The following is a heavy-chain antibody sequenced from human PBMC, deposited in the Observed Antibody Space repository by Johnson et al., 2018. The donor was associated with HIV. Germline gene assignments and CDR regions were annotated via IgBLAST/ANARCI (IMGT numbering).Heavy chain of an antibody. D-gene: IGHD3-3*01. CDR1: GFTFSSYA. V-gene: IGHV3-30*04. CDR3: ARETIEGITSFDI. Sequence: QVQLVESGGGVVQPGRSLRLSCAASGFTFSSYAMHWVRQAPGKGLEWVAVISYDGSNKYYADSVKGRFTISRDNAKKSLYLQMNSLRAEDTALYYCARETIEGITSFDIWGQGTMVTVSS. CDR2: ISYDGSNK. J-gene: IGHJ3*02.